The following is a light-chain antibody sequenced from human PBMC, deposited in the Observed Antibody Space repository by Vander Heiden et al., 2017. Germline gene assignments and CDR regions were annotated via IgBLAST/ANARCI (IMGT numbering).Light chain of an antibody. V-gene: IGLV2-23*02. CDR3: CSYAGSASLYI. Sequence: QSALTQPASVSGSPGQSITISCTGTSSDVGSYNLVSWYQHQPGIAPKLVIYHVTERPSGVSYRFSGSKSGNAASLTISGLQAEDEADYYCCSYAGSASLYIFGGGTKLTVL. CDR1: SSDVGSYNL. J-gene: IGLJ2*01. CDR2: HVT.